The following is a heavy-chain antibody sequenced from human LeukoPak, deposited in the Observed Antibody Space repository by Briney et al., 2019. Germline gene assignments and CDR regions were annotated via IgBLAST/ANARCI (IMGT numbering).Heavy chain of an antibody. J-gene: IGHJ5*02. CDR1: GGSISSYY. CDR3: ARMGYSGSYLT. D-gene: IGHD1-26*01. Sequence: PSETLSLTCTVPGGSISSYYWSWIRQPPGKGLEWIGYIYYSGSTNYNPSLKSRVTISVDTSKNQFSLKLSSVTAADTAVYYCARMGYSGSYLTWGQGTLVTVSS. CDR2: IYYSGST. V-gene: IGHV4-59*01.